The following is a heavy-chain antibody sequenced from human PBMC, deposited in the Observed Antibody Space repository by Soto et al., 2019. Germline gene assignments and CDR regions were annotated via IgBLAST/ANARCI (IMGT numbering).Heavy chain of an antibody. CDR1: GFPFSSYA. V-gene: IGHV3-23*01. CDR2: ISGDGGST. Sequence: EVQLLESGGGLVQPGGSLRLSCAASGFPFSSYAKSWVRQAPGKGLEWVSTISGDGGSTYYADSVKGRFTISRDDSKNTVYLQMNSLRAEDTAVYYCAKDLWFGELSPEDYWGQGTLVTVSS. J-gene: IGHJ4*02. D-gene: IGHD3-10*01. CDR3: AKDLWFGELSPEDY.